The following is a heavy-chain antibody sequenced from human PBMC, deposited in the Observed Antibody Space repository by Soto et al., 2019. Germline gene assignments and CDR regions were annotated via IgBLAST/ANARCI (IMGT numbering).Heavy chain of an antibody. J-gene: IGHJ4*02. CDR3: AAGFGYCSGGSCYSGGAFDY. V-gene: IGHV3-7*03. CDR2: IKQDGSEK. D-gene: IGHD2-15*01. CDR1: GFTFSSYW. Sequence: LRLSCAASGFTFSSYWMSWVRQAPGKGLEWVANIKQDGSEKYYVDSVKGRFTISRDNAKNSLYLQMNSLRAEDTAVYYCAAGFGYCSGGSCYSGGAFDYWGQGTLVTVSS.